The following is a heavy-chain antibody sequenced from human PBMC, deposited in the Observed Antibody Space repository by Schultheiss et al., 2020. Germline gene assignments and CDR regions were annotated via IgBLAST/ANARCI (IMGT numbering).Heavy chain of an antibody. D-gene: IGHD4-23*01. CDR2: IYYSGST. V-gene: IGHV4-59*01. CDR3: ARFYGGNWFDP. J-gene: IGHJ5*02. Sequence: GSLRLSCTVSGGSISSYYWSWIRQPPGKGLEWIGYIYYSGSTNYNPSLKSRVTISVDTSKNQFSLKLSSVTAADTAVYYCARFYGGNWFDPWGQGTLVTVSS. CDR1: GGSISSYY.